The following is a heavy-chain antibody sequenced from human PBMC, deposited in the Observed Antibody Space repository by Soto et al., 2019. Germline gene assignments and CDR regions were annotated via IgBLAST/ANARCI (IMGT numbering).Heavy chain of an antibody. D-gene: IGHD3-10*01. CDR1: GFTFSSYG. CDR3: ATEWPGISSANDALDN. J-gene: IGHJ3*02. Sequence: GGSLRLSCTASGFTFSSYGMHWVRQAPGKGLEWVAVISYDGSDKYYAESVKGRFTISRENSMNTLYLQMNSVRTEDTAVYYCATEWPGISSANDALDNWGQGTMVTVSS. CDR2: ISYDGSDK. V-gene: IGHV3-30*03.